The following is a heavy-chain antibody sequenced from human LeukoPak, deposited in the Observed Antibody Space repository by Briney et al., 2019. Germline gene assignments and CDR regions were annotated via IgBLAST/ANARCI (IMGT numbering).Heavy chain of an antibody. V-gene: IGHV1-18*01. Sequence: GASVKVSCKASGYTFTSYGISWVRQAPGQGLEWMGWISAYNGNTNYAQKLQGRVTMTTDTSTSTAYMELRSLRSDDTAVYYCARAPCYYYDSSGYYSSDPSLYYFDYWGQGTLVTVSS. CDR3: ARAPCYYYDSSGYYSSDPSLYYFDY. CDR1: GYTFTSYG. J-gene: IGHJ4*02. D-gene: IGHD3-22*01. CDR2: ISAYNGNT.